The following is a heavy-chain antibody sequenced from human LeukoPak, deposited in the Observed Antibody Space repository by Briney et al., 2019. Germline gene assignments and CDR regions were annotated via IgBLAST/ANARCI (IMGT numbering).Heavy chain of an antibody. CDR2: ISGSGGST. CDR3: AKSKAGYNYLDY. V-gene: IGHV3-23*01. D-gene: IGHD5-24*01. Sequence: GGSLRLSCAASGFTFSSYAMSWVRQAPGKELEWVSAISGSGGSTYYADSVKGRFTISRDNSKNTLYLQMNSPRAEDTAVYYCAKSKAGYNYLDYWGQGTLVTVSS. CDR1: GFTFSSYA. J-gene: IGHJ4*02.